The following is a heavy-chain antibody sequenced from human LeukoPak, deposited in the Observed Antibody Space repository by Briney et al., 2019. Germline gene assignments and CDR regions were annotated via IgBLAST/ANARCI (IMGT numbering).Heavy chain of an antibody. D-gene: IGHD3-3*01. V-gene: IGHV4-59*01. CDR3: ARNPYYDFWSGSLRNYYYYYYMDV. Sequence: SETLSLTCTVSGGSISSYYWSWIRQPPGKGLEWIGYIYYSGSTNYNPSLKSRVTISVDTSKNQFSLKLSSVTAADTAVYYCARNPYYDFWSGSLRNYYYYYYMDVWGKGTTVTVSS. CDR1: GGSISSYY. J-gene: IGHJ6*03. CDR2: IYYSGST.